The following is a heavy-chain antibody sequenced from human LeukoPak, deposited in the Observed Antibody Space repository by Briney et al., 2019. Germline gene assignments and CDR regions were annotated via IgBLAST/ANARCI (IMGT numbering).Heavy chain of an antibody. CDR3: ARDVGYDSSGYFDY. J-gene: IGHJ4*02. V-gene: IGHV1-46*01. CDR1: GGTFGSYA. D-gene: IGHD3-22*01. CDR2: INPSGGST. Sequence: ASVKVSCKASGGTFGSYAISWVRQAPGQGLEWMGIINPSGGSTSYAQKFQGRVTMTRDMSTSTVYMELSSLRSEDTAVYYCARDVGYDSSGYFDYWGQGTLVTVSS.